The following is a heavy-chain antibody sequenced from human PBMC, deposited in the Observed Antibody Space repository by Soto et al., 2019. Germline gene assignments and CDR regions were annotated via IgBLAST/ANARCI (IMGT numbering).Heavy chain of an antibody. CDR3: ATTNGAYSYDSVS. V-gene: IGHV4-59*03. J-gene: IGHJ5*02. Sequence: SVTLSLTCIVSGGSITSYHWSWIRQPPGKGLEWIGSSYYTGTTYYNPSLQSRATISVDTSKNQFSLRLTSVTAADSAVYYCATTNGAYSYDSVSWGQGTLVTVSS. D-gene: IGHD3-22*01. CDR1: GGSITSYH. CDR2: SYYTGTT.